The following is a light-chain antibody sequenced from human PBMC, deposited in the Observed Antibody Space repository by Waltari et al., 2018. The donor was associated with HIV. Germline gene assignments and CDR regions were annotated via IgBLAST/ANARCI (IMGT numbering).Light chain of an antibody. CDR3: QAWVSRTAWVI. Sequence: SYDLAQPPSVSVSPGQTASITCSGDTLGDTFASWYQQRPGQSPLLIIYQDNRRPSGIPDRVSGSHSGNAATLTISETQAMDEADYFCQAWVSRTAWVIFGGGTKLTVV. V-gene: IGLV3-1*01. CDR1: TLGDTF. J-gene: IGLJ2*01. CDR2: QDN.